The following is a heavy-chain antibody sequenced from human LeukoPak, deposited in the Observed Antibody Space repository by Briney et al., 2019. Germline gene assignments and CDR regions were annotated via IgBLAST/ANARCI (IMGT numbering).Heavy chain of an antibody. D-gene: IGHD3-10*01. CDR1: RFTVSSNY. CDR3: ARPRIWFGNTLEDY. Sequence: GGSLRLSCAASRFTVSSNYLSWVSQARGKGLEWVSVIYSGGSTYYADSVKGRFTISRDNSKNTLYLQMNSLRAGDTAVYYCARPRIWFGNTLEDYWGQGPLVTVSS. V-gene: IGHV3-53*01. J-gene: IGHJ4*02. CDR2: IYSGGST.